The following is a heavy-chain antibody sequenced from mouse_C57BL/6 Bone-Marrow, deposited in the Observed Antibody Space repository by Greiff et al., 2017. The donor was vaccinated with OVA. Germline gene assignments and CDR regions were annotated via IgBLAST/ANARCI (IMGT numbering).Heavy chain of an antibody. CDR1: GYTFTSYW. CDR3: ARSISSIYYGLDY. Sequence: QVHVKQPGAELVKPGASVKLSCKASGYTFTSYWMHWVKQRPGQGLEWIGMIHPNSGSTNYNEKFKSKATLTVDKSSSTAYMQLSSLTSEDSAVYYCARSISSIYYGLDYWGQGTTLTVSS. D-gene: IGHD2-1*01. J-gene: IGHJ2*01. CDR2: IHPNSGST. V-gene: IGHV1-64*01.